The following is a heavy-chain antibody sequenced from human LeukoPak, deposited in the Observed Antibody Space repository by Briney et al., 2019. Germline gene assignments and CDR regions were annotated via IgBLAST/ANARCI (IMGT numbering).Heavy chain of an antibody. Sequence: GGSLRLSCAASGFTFSSYAMSWVRQAPGKGLEWVSAISGSGGSTYYADSVRGRFTISRDNSKNTLYLQMNSLRAEDTAVYYCAKYSSSSKDPLDYWGQGTLVTVSS. CDR2: ISGSGGST. J-gene: IGHJ4*02. CDR3: AKYSSSSKDPLDY. V-gene: IGHV3-23*01. D-gene: IGHD6-6*01. CDR1: GFTFSSYA.